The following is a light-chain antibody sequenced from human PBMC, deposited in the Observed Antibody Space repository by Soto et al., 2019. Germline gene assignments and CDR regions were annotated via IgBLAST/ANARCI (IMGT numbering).Light chain of an antibody. CDR2: DVS. J-gene: IGLJ3*02. Sequence: QSALTQPASVSGSPGQSITFSCTGTSSDVGGYGSVSWYQQYPGKAPKLIIYDVSNRPSGVSNRFAGSKSGNTASLIISGLQAEDEADYYCSSYSSTTPRVVFGGGTQLTVL. CDR1: SSDVGGYGS. CDR3: SSYSSTTPRVV. V-gene: IGLV2-14*01.